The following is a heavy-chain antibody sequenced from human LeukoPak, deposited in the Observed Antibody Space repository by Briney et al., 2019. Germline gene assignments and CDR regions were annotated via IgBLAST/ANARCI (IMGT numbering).Heavy chain of an antibody. J-gene: IGHJ6*03. CDR2: ISYIGST. V-gene: IGHV4-59*01. Sequence: SETLSLTCTVSGGSISNYYWSWIRQPPGKGLEGIVYISYIGSTNYNPSLKSRVTISEDASKNQFSLKLSSVTAADTAVYYCAGSYYYYMDVWGKGTTVTVSS. CDR1: GGSISNYY. CDR3: AGSYYYYMDV.